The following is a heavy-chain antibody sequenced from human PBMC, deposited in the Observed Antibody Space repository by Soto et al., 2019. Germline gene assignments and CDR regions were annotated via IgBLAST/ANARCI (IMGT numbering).Heavy chain of an antibody. V-gene: IGHV3-33*01. D-gene: IGHD3-16*02. CDR2: IWYDGSNK. CDR1: GFTFSSYG. CDR3: ARDYYDYVWGSYRYSAMDY. J-gene: IGHJ4*02. Sequence: GGSLRLSCAASGFTFSSYGMHWVRQAPGKGLEWVAVIWYDGSNKYYADSVKGRFTISRDNSKNTLYLQMNSLRAEDTAVYYCARDYYDYVWGSYRYSAMDYWGQGTLVTVSS.